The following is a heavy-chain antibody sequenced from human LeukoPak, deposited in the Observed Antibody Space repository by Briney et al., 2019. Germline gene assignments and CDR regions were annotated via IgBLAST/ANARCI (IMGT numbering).Heavy chain of an antibody. V-gene: IGHV3-23*01. D-gene: IGHD6-19*01. J-gene: IGHJ4*02. Sequence: GGALRLSCAASGFTFSSYAMSWVRQAPGKGLEWVSAISGSGGSTYYADSVKGRFTISRDNSKNTLYLQMNSLRAEDTAVYYCAKVGGSGWASYFDYWGQGTLVTVSS. CDR2: ISGSGGST. CDR3: AKVGGSGWASYFDY. CDR1: GFTFSSYA.